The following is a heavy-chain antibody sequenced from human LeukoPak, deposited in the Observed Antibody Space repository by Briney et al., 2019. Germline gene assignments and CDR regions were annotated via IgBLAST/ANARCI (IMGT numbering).Heavy chain of an antibody. CDR1: GGSFSGYY. D-gene: IGHD1-20*01. CDR2: INHSVTT. Sequence: SETLSLTCAVYGGSFSGYYWSWIRQPPGKGLEWIGEINHSVTTKYNASLKSRVTISVDTSKNQFPLKASSVTAADTAVYYCARGLNWNDGNYYYGMDVWGKGTTVTVSS. J-gene: IGHJ6*04. CDR3: ARGLNWNDGNYYYGMDV. V-gene: IGHV4-34*01.